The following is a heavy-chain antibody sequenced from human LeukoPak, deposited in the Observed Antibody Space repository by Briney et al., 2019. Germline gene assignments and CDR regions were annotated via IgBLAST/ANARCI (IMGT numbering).Heavy chain of an antibody. V-gene: IGHV1-8*03. CDR1: GYTFSNND. CDR2: MNPISGNT. CDR3: VRGAKCSGADCDSTKEYVYYFDY. D-gene: IGHD6-25*01. J-gene: IGHJ4*02. Sequence: ASVKVSCKASGYTFSNNDINWVRQATGQGLEWMGWMNPISGNTGFAQKFQGRVTITRMTSISTAYMEMSSLRSDDTAVYYCVRGAKCSGADCDSTKEYVYYFDYWGQGTLVTVSS.